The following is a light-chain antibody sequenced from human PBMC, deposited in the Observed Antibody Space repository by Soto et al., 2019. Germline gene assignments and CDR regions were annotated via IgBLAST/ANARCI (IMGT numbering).Light chain of an antibody. J-gene: IGLJ3*02. CDR3: CSYASTNTWL. V-gene: IGLV2-23*01. Sequence: QSALTQPASVSGSPGQSITISCTGASSDVGGYNLVSWYQNHPGKAPKLMIYEDSRRPSGVSNRFSGSKSGNTASLTISGLQAEDEADYYCCSYASTNTWLFGGGTKVTVL. CDR1: SSDVGGYNL. CDR2: EDS.